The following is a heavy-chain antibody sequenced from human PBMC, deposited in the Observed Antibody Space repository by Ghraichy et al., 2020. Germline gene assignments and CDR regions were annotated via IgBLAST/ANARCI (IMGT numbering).Heavy chain of an antibody. V-gene: IGHV4-34*01. D-gene: IGHD2-8*01. CDR1: GGSFSGYY. CDR2: INHSGST. J-gene: IGHJ5*02. CDR3: ARGARFRLGYCTNGVCRTQWFDP. Sequence: SQTLSLTCAVYGGSFSGYYWSWIRQPPGKGLEWIGEINHSGSTNYNPSLKSRVTISVDTSKNQFSLKLSSVTAADTAVYYCARGARFRLGYCTNGVCRTQWFDPWGQGTLVTVSS.